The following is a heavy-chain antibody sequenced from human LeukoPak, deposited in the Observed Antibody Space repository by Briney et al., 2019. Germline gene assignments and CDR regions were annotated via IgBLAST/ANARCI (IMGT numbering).Heavy chain of an antibody. CDR2: IWYDGSNK. Sequence: PGRSLRLSCAASGFTFSSYGMHWVRQAPGKGLEWVAVIWYDGSNKYYADSVKGRFTISRDNSKNTLYLQMNSLRAEDTAVYYCAKLALDYRDMDDDDYWGQGTLVTVSS. J-gene: IGHJ4*02. V-gene: IGHV3-33*06. D-gene: IGHD4-11*01. CDR1: GFTFSSYG. CDR3: AKLALDYRDMDDDDY.